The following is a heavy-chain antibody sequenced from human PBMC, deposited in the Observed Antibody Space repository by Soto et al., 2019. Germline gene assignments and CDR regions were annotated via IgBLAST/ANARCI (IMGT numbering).Heavy chain of an antibody. CDR3: AKPTRRITIFGLYY. D-gene: IGHD3-3*01. CDR1: GFTFSSYA. V-gene: IGHV3-23*01. J-gene: IGHJ4*02. CDR2: ISGSGGST. Sequence: PGGSLRLSCAASGFTFSSYAMNWVRQAPGKGLEWVSAISGSGGSTYYADSVKGRFTISRDNSKNTLYLQMNSLRAEDTAVYYCAKPTRRITIFGLYYWGQGNLVTVSS.